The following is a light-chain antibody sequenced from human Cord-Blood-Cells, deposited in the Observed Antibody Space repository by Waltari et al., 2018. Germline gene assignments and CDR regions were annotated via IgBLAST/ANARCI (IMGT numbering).Light chain of an antibody. CDR2: DVS. V-gene: IGLV2-14*01. CDR1: SSDVGGYNL. Sequence: QSALTQPASVSGSPGQSITISCTGTSSDVGGYNLVSWYQQHPGKAPKPMIYDVSNRPSGVSNRFSGSKSGNTASLTISGLQAEDEADYYCSSYTSSRTSVFGTGTKVTVL. J-gene: IGLJ1*01. CDR3: SSYTSSRTSV.